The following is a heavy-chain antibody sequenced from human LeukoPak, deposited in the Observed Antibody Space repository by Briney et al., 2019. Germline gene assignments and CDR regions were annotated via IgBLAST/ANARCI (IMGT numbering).Heavy chain of an antibody. D-gene: IGHD1-26*01. V-gene: IGHV4-59*01. CDR2: IYYSGST. CDR3: ARGSLLPGAFDI. J-gene: IGHJ3*02. Sequence: SETLSLTCTVSGGSISSYYWSWIRQPPGKGLEWIGYIYYSGSTNYNPSLKSRVTISVDTSKNQFSPKLSSVTAADTAVHYCARGSLLPGAFDIWGQGTMVTVSS. CDR1: GGSISSYY.